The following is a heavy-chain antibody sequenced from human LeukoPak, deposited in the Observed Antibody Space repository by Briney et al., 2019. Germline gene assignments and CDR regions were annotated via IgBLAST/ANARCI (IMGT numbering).Heavy chain of an antibody. CDR2: MFVSGNT. CDR1: GDSMNNANYF. D-gene: IGHD2-8*01. Sequence: LSETLSLTCTVSGDSMNNANYFYNWIRQRPEKGLEWIGHMFVSGNTYYDPSLERRLTISVDTSEKQFSLNLASVTAADTGIYFCARGRIDCTLGVGTSYVFDYWGQGTLVTVSS. J-gene: IGHJ4*02. CDR3: ARGRIDCTLGVGTSYVFDY. V-gene: IGHV4-31*03.